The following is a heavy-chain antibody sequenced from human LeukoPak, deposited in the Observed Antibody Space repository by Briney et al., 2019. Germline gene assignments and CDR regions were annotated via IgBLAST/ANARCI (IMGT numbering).Heavy chain of an antibody. D-gene: IGHD3-10*01. Sequence: GGSLRLSCAASGFTFSSYSMNWVRQAPGKGLEWVSSISSSSSYIYYADSVKGRFTISRDNAKNSLYLQMNSLRAEDTAVYYCARDLITYTYYYGSGSRNYYGMDVWGQGTTVTVSS. CDR2: ISSSSSYI. J-gene: IGHJ6*02. CDR3: ARDLITYTYYYGSGSRNYYGMDV. CDR1: GFTFSSYS. V-gene: IGHV3-21*01.